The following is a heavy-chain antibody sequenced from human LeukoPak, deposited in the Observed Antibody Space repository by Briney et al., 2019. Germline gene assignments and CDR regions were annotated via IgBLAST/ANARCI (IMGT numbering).Heavy chain of an antibody. J-gene: IGHJ3*02. Sequence: SVKVSCKASGGTFSSYAISWVRQAPGQGLEWMGGIIPIFGTANYAQKFQGRVTITADESTSTAYMELSSLRSEDTAVYYCALGHYYDSSGPDASDIWGQGTMVTVSS. D-gene: IGHD3-22*01. V-gene: IGHV1-69*13. CDR1: GGTFSSYA. CDR3: ALGHYYDSSGPDASDI. CDR2: IIPIFGTA.